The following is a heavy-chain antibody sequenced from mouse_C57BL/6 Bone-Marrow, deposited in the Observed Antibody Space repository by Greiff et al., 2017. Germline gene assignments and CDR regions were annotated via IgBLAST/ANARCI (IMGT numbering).Heavy chain of an antibody. D-gene: IGHD3-2*02. J-gene: IGHJ3*01. CDR3: ARSRDSSGRTWFAY. V-gene: IGHV1-72*01. Sequence: VQLVESGAELVKPGASVKLSCKASGYTFTSYWMHWVKQRPGRGLEWIGRIDPNSGGTKYNEKFKSKATLTVDKPSSTAYMQLSSLTSEDSAVYYCARSRDSSGRTWFAYWGQGTLVTVSA. CDR1: GYTFTSYW. CDR2: IDPNSGGT.